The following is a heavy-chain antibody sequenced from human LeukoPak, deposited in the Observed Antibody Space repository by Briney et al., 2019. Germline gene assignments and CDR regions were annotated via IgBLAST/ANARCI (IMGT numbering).Heavy chain of an antibody. CDR3: ARVQIAAAGYYYYYGMDV. J-gene: IGHJ6*02. Sequence: ASVKVSCKASGYTFIGYYMHWVRQAPGQGLEWMGWINPNSGGTNYAQKFQGRVTMTRDTSISTAYMELSRLRSDDTAVYYCARVQIAAAGYYYYYGMDVWGQGTTVTVSS. V-gene: IGHV1-2*02. CDR2: INPNSGGT. CDR1: GYTFIGYY. D-gene: IGHD6-13*01.